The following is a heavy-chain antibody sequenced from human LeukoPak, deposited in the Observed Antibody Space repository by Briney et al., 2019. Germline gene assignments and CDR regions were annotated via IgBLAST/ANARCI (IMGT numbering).Heavy chain of an antibody. CDR1: GGSISSGDYY. Sequence: SETLSLTCTVSGGSISSGDYYWSWIRQPPGKGLEWTGYIYYSGSTYYNPSLKSRVAISVDTSKNQFSLKLSSVTAADTAVYYCASFIPAAILGFQHWGQGTLVTVSS. J-gene: IGHJ1*01. D-gene: IGHD2-2*01. CDR3: ASFIPAAILGFQH. CDR2: IYYSGST. V-gene: IGHV4-30-4*08.